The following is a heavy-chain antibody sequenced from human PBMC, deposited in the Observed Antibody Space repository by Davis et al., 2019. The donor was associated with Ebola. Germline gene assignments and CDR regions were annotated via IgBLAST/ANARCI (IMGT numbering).Heavy chain of an antibody. V-gene: IGHV5-51*01. CDR3: ARPYYYDSSGNDASDI. CDR1: GFRPTTYW. D-gene: IGHD3-22*01. J-gene: IGHJ3*02. CDR2: IYPGDSDT. Sequence: GESLKISCNISGFRPTTYWVGWARQVAGKGLEWMGIIYPGDSDTRYSPSFQGQVTISADKSISTAYLQWSSLKASDTAMYYCARPYYYDSSGNDASDIWGQGTLVTVSS.